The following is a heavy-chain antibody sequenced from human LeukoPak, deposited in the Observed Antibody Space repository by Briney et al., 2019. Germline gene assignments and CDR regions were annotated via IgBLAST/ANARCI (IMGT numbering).Heavy chain of an antibody. Sequence: ASAKVSCKASGYTFTSYGISWVRQAPGQGLEWMGWISAYNGNTNYAQKLQGRVTMTTDTSTSTAYMELRSLRSDDTAVYYCARPSYYYDSSGYPALDAFDIWGQGTMVSVSS. V-gene: IGHV1-18*01. CDR1: GYTFTSYG. CDR2: ISAYNGNT. CDR3: ARPSYYYDSSGYPALDAFDI. D-gene: IGHD3-22*01. J-gene: IGHJ3*02.